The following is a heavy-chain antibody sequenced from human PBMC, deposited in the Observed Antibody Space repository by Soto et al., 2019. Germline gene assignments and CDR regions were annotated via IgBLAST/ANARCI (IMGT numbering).Heavy chain of an antibody. J-gene: IGHJ6*02. D-gene: IGHD6-19*01. V-gene: IGHV4-59*01. CDR3: ARAGAVAGSPLYYYYGMDV. CDR2: IYYSGST. CDR1: GGSISSDY. Sequence: SETLSLTCTVSGGSISSDYWSWIRQPPVNGLEWIGYIYYSGSTNYNPSLKSRVTISVDTSKNQFSLKLSSVTAADTAVYYCARAGAVAGSPLYYYYGMDVWGQGTTVTVSS.